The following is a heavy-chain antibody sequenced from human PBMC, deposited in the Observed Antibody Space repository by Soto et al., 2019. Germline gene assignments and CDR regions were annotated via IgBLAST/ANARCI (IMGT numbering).Heavy chain of an antibody. CDR3: ARWERAAGTAWWCHP. D-gene: IGHD6-13*01. Sequence: QLQLQESGPGLVKPSETLSLTCTVSGGSISSSSFHWGWLRQPPGKGLEWIGSIYYSGSTYYSPSLKGRGPRSVDTSRNQLTLKLSSVTAADTAVYYCARWERAAGTAWWCHPWGQGTLVTVSS. CDR1: GGSISSSSFH. V-gene: IGHV4-39*01. CDR2: IYYSGST. J-gene: IGHJ5*02.